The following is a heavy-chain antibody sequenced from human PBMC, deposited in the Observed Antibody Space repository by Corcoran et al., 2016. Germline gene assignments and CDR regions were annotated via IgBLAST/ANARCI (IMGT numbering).Heavy chain of an antibody. Sequence: QVQLVQSGTEVKKPGASVKVSCKASGYTFTSYGISWVRQAPGQGLEWMGWISAYNGNTNYAQKLQGRVTMTTDTSTSTAYMELRSLRSDDTAVYYCARVPFGYRSGLYYYYGMDVWCQGTTVTVSS. V-gene: IGHV1-18*01. CDR2: ISAYNGNT. D-gene: IGHD3-3*01. CDR3: ARVPFGYRSGLYYYYGMDV. CDR1: GYTFTSYG. J-gene: IGHJ6*02.